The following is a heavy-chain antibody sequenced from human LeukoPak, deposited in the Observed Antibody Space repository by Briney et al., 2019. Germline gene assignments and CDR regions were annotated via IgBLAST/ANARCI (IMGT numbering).Heavy chain of an antibody. Sequence: GGSLRLSCAASGFTFSSYGMHWVRQAPGKGPEWVAVISYDGSNKYYADPVKGRFTISRDNSKNTLYLQMNSLRAEDTAVYYCAKDGRGTTDYWGQGTLVTVSS. CDR2: ISYDGSNK. D-gene: IGHD1-26*01. CDR1: GFTFSSYG. J-gene: IGHJ4*02. CDR3: AKDGRGTTDY. V-gene: IGHV3-30*18.